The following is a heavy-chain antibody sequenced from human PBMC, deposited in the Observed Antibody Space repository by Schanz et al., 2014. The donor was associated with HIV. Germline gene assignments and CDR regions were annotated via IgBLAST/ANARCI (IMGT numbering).Heavy chain of an antibody. D-gene: IGHD6-13*01. Sequence: VQLVESGGGVVQPGRSLRLSCAASGFTFTSFGMHWVRQAPGKGLDWVAVIWYDGSNKYYADSVKGRFTISRDISKNTLYLQMNSLRAEDTAVYYCAKEEQQLGGVGGYHFDYWGQGTLVTVSS. CDR2: IWYDGSNK. V-gene: IGHV3-33*06. CDR1: GFTFTSFG. CDR3: AKEEQQLGGVGGYHFDY. J-gene: IGHJ4*02.